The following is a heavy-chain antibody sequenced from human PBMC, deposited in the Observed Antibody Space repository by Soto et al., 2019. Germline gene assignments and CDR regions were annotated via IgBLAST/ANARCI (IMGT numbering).Heavy chain of an antibody. V-gene: IGHV3-30*18. CDR1: GFTFSSSG. CDR3: AKSPPAVAGYFDY. Sequence: QVQLVESGGGVVQPGGSLRLSCAASGFTFSSSGMHWVRQAPGKGLEWVAVTSFDGSSGYYADSVRGRFTISRDNSNNTLYLQMNSLRAEDTAVYYCAKSPPAVAGYFDYWGQGTLVTASS. D-gene: IGHD6-19*01. CDR2: TSFDGSSG. J-gene: IGHJ4*02.